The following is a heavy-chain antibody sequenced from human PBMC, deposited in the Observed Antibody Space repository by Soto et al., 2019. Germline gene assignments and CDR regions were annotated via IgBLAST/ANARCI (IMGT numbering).Heavy chain of an antibody. Sequence: QVQLVESGGGVVQPGRSLRLSCTASGFTYTTHAMDWVRQAPGKGLEWVAIISLDGTIKYYADSVKGRFTISRDTSKNTLYLQMNSLGPEDTAVYYCARDGRWNLDFWGQGTLVTVSS. CDR2: ISLDGTIK. J-gene: IGHJ4*02. D-gene: IGHD1-1*01. CDR3: ARDGRWNLDF. CDR1: GFTYTTHA. V-gene: IGHV3-30-3*01.